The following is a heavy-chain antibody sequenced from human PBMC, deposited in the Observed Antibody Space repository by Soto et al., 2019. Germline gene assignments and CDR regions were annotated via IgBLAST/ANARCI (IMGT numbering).Heavy chain of an antibody. Sequence: SETLSLTCTVSGGSISSSRYYWGWIRQPPGKGLEWIGSIYYSGSTYYNPSLKSRVTISVDTSKNQFSLKLSSVTAADTAVYYCARNQQEFIFDYWGQGTLVTVSS. V-gene: IGHV4-39*01. CDR1: GGSISSSRYY. D-gene: IGHD3-10*01. J-gene: IGHJ4*02. CDR3: ARNQQEFIFDY. CDR2: IYYSGST.